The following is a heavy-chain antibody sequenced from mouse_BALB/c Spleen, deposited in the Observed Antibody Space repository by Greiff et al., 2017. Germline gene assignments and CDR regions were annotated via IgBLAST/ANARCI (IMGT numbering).Heavy chain of an antibody. V-gene: IGHV1-63*02. Sequence: QVQLQQSGAELVRPGTSVKMSCKAAGYTFTNYWIEWVKQRPGHGLEWIGEILPGSGSTNYNEKFKGKATFTADTSSNTAYMQLSSLTSEDSAVYYCARRGYYRYSYAMDYWGQGTSVTVSS. CDR3: ARRGYYRYSYAMDY. J-gene: IGHJ4*01. CDR1: GYTFTNYW. CDR2: ILPGSGST. D-gene: IGHD2-14*01.